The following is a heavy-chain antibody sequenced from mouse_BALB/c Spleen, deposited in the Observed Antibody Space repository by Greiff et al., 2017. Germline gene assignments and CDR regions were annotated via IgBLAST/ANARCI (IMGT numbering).Heavy chain of an antibody. V-gene: IGHV1-82*01. CDR2: IYPGDGDT. CDR1: GYAFSSSW. D-gene: IGHD1-1*01. Sequence: VKLVESGPELVKPGASVKISCKASGYAFSSSWMNWVKQRPGQGLEWIGRIYPGDGDTNYNGKFKGKATLTADKSSSTAYMQLSSLTSVDSAVYFCARWDYSAWFAYWGQGTLVTVSA. J-gene: IGHJ3*01. CDR3: ARWDYSAWFAY.